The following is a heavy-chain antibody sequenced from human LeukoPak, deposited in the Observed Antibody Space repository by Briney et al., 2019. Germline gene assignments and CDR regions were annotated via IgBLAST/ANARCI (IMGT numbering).Heavy chain of an antibody. V-gene: IGHV4-38-2*02. CDR1: GYSISSGYY. J-gene: IGHJ6*03. Sequence: SETLSLTCTVSGYSISSGYYWGWIRQPPGKGLEWIGSIYHSGSTYYNPSLKSRVTISVDTSKNQFSLKLSSVTAADTAVYYCARDGSGSYYTPYYYYYMDVWGKGTTVTVSS. CDR2: IYHSGST. CDR3: ARDGSGSYYTPYYYYYMDV. D-gene: IGHD3-10*01.